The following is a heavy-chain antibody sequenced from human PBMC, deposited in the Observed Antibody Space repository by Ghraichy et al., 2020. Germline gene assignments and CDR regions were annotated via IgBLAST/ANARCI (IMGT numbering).Heavy chain of an antibody. Sequence: ASVKVSCKASGYTFTSYDINWVRQATGQGLEWMGWMNPNSGNTGYAQKFQGRVTMTRNTSISTAYMELSSLRSEETAVYYGARGGDGDYGSWSYYYYYYMDVWGKGTTVTVCS. CDR2: MNPNSGNT. V-gene: IGHV1-8*01. CDR3: ARGGDGDYGSWSYYYYYYMDV. D-gene: IGHD4-17*01. CDR1: GYTFTSYD. J-gene: IGHJ6*03.